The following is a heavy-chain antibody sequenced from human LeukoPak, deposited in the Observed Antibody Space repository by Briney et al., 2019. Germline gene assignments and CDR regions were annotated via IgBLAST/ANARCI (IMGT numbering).Heavy chain of an antibody. V-gene: IGHV1-2*02. D-gene: IGHD6-19*01. CDR2: INPNSGGT. J-gene: IGHJ4*02. CDR1: GYTFTGYY. Sequence: ASVKVPCKASGYTFTGYYMHWVRQAPGQGLEWMGWINPNSGGTNYAQKFQGRVTMTRDTSISTAYMELSRLRSDDTAVYYCAVDEYSSGWYDYWGQGTLVAVSS. CDR3: AVDEYSSGWYDY.